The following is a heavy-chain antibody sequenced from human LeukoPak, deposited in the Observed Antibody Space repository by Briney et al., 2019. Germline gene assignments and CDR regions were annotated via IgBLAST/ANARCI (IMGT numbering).Heavy chain of an antibody. J-gene: IGHJ6*03. V-gene: IGHV3-53*05. CDR1: GFTVSSNY. Sequence: GGSLRLSCAASGFTVSSNYMSWVRQAPGKGLEWVSVIYSGGSTYYADSVKGRFTISRDNSKNTLYLQMGSLRGEDMAVYFCARSRGLDLHYYYYMDVWGKGTTVTVSS. CDR2: IYSGGST. D-gene: IGHD3-10*01. CDR3: ARSRGLDLHYYYYMDV.